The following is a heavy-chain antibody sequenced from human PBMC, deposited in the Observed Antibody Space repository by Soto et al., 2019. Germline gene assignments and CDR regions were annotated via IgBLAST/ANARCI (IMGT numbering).Heavy chain of an antibody. CDR1: GGTISTYV. J-gene: IGHJ4*02. CDR2: IIHALGAA. Sequence: QVHLVQSGAEVKKPGSSVKVSCKTSGGTISTYVINWVRQAPGQGLEWMGRIIHALGAADYEQKFQDRLTITADKSTSTAYMEVSSLRSDDTAVYYCARGGQQVVAFDYWGQGTLVAVSS. CDR3: ARGGQQVVAFDY. V-gene: IGHV1-69*08. D-gene: IGHD6-6*01.